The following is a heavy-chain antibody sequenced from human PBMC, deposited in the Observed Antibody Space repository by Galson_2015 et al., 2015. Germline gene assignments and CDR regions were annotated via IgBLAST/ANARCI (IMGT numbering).Heavy chain of an antibody. J-gene: IGHJ6*03. V-gene: IGHV3-21*01. Sequence: SLRLSCTASGFTFSSYAMSWVRQAPGKGLEWVSSISSSSRYIYYADSVKGRFTISRDNAKNSLYLQMNSLRAEDTAVYYCARVPRYDPFQFDPQPWRIYYYYMDVWGKGTTVTVSS. CDR1: GFTFSSYA. CDR3: ARVPRYDPFQFDPQPWRIYYYYMDV. D-gene: IGHD3-3*01. CDR2: ISSSSRYI.